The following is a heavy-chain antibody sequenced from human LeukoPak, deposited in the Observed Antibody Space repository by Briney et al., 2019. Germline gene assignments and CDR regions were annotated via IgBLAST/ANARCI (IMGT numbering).Heavy chain of an antibody. CDR1: GGSISSYY. Sequence: PSETLSLTCTVSGGSISSYYWSWIRQPPGKGLEWIGYIYYSGSTNYNTSLKSRVTISVDTSKNQFSLKLSSVTAADTAVYYCARGDAVAGTRIWFDPWGQGTLVTVSS. V-gene: IGHV4-59*01. CDR3: ARGDAVAGTRIWFDP. J-gene: IGHJ5*02. D-gene: IGHD6-19*01. CDR2: IYYSGST.